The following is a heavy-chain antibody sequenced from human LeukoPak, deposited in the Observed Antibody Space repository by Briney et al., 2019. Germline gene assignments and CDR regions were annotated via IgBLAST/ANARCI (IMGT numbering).Heavy chain of an antibody. J-gene: IGHJ5*02. V-gene: IGHV4-4*09. D-gene: IGHD2-15*01. CDR3: ARTTKLATFDP. CDR1: GGSTSSYY. Sequence: SETLSLTCTVSGGSTSSYYWSWIRQPPRKGLEWIGYICTSGSTNYNPSLKSRVTISVDTSKNQFSLKLSSVTAADTAVYYCARTTKLATFDPWGQGTLVTVSS. CDR2: ICTSGST.